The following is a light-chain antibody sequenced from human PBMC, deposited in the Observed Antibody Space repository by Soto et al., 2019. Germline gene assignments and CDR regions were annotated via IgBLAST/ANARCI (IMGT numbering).Light chain of an antibody. CDR1: QSVSNSY. CDR2: GAY. Sequence: EILLTQSPCTRSLSPGERATVXXRAGQSVSNSYLAWYQQKPGQATRLXXYGAYNRATGIPDRFSGSGSGTDFTLTISRLEPEDFAVYYCQQYGSSPLVIFGQGTRLEIK. CDR3: QQYGSSPLVI. J-gene: IGKJ5*01. V-gene: IGKV3-20*01.